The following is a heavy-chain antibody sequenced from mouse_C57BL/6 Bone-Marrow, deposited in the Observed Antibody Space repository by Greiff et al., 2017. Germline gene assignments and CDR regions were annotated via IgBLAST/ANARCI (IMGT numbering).Heavy chain of an antibody. V-gene: IGHV14-4*01. J-gene: IGHJ3*01. CDR2: IDPENGDT. D-gene: IGHD1-1*01. CDR1: GFNIKDDY. CDR3: TVDYYGSSWGFAY. Sequence: EVKLVESGAELVRPGASVKLSCTASGFNIKDDYMQWVKQRPEQGLEWIGWIDPENGDTEYASKLQGQATITADTSSNTAYLQLSSLTSEDTAVYYCTVDYYGSSWGFAYWGQGTLVTVSA.